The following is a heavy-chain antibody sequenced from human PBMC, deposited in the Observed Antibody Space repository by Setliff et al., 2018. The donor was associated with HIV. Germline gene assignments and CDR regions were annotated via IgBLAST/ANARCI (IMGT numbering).Heavy chain of an antibody. J-gene: IGHJ4*02. CDR3: ARTQQTYYYDSSGYYFDY. CDR1: GGSISTYY. D-gene: IGHD3-22*01. V-gene: IGHV4-59*08. Sequence: LSLTCTVSGGSISTYYWSWIRQPPGKGLEWIGYIFYSGSTNYNPSLKSRVTISVDTSKNQFSLKLSSVTAADTAVYYCARTQQTYYYDSSGYYFDYWGQGTLVTVSS. CDR2: IFYSGST.